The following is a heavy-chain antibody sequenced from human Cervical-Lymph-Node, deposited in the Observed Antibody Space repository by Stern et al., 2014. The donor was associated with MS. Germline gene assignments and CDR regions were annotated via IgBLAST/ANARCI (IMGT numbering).Heavy chain of an antibody. J-gene: IGHJ5*01. CDR2: ITPVFGTT. CDR1: GGTFSTLD. Sequence: QVQLVESGAEVKPPGSSLKVSCKASGGTFSTLDISWVRQTPGQGLEWLGVITPVFGTTNCARNFQGRVTIIADESATTIYMELTNLTSEDTALYYCTRHQASIADSWGQGTLVTVSA. D-gene: IGHD6-6*01. CDR3: TRHQASIADS. V-gene: IGHV1-69*01.